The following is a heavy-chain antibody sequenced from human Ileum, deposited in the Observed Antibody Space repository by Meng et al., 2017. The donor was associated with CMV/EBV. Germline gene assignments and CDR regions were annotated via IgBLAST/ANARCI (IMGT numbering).Heavy chain of an antibody. CDR3: AARDGYNSPFDY. CDR2: VSHDGSNK. J-gene: IGHJ4*02. Sequence: CAASGFTLNSQPLHWVPQAPGQGLEWVAVVSHDGSNKYHADSVKGRFTISRDNSKNTLYLQMNSLRVEDTAIYYCAARDGYNSPFDYWGQGTLVTVSS. CDR1: GFTLNSQP. D-gene: IGHD5-24*01. V-gene: IGHV3-30*04.